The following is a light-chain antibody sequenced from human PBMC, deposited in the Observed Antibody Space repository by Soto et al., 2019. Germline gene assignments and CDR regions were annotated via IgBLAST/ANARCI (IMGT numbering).Light chain of an antibody. Sequence: PSTLSASVGDRVTITCRASQSITNRLAWYQQKPGKAPKVLIYDASNLESGVPSRFSGSGFGTEFILTISSLQPDDFATYWCQHYGGMWTFGQGTKVDIK. CDR3: QHYGGMWT. J-gene: IGKJ1*01. CDR1: QSITNR. V-gene: IGKV1-5*01. CDR2: DAS.